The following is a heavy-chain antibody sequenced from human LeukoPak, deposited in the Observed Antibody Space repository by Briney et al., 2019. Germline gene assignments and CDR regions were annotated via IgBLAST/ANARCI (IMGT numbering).Heavy chain of an antibody. Sequence: SETLSLTCTVSGGSISSSNYYWGWIRQPPGKGLEWIGSIYYSGSTYYNPSLKSRVTISVDTSKNQFSLKLSSVTAADTAVYYCARENNDYFDLWGRGTLVTVSS. D-gene: IGHD2-8*01. V-gene: IGHV4-39*07. CDR3: ARENNDYFDL. J-gene: IGHJ2*01. CDR2: IYYSGST. CDR1: GGSISSSNYY.